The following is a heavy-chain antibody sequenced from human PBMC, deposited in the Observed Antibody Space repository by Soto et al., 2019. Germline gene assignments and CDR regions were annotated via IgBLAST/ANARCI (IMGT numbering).Heavy chain of an antibody. D-gene: IGHD2-2*01. CDR3: AREGDIVVVPAAHNYYYYYGMDV. Sequence: QVQLVQSGAEVKKPGSSVKVSCKASGGTFSSYAISWVRQAPGQGLEWMGGIIPIFGTANYAQKFQGRVTITADESTSTAYMELSSLRSEDTAVYYCAREGDIVVVPAAHNYYYYYGMDVWGQGTTVTVSS. CDR2: IIPIFGTA. CDR1: GGTFSSYA. J-gene: IGHJ6*02. V-gene: IGHV1-69*01.